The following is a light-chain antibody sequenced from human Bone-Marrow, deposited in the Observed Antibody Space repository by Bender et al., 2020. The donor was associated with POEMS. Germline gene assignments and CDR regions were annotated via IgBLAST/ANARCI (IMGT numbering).Light chain of an antibody. Sequence: AARIPCSGNALPVQYTFWYQQKAGQAPLLVISKDSERPSGIPERFSGSKSGTSASLAISGLRSEDEADYYCAAWDDSLSGRLFGGGTKLTVL. CDR3: AAWDDSLSGRL. J-gene: IGLJ2*01. CDR1: ALPVQY. CDR2: KDS. V-gene: IGLV3-25*01.